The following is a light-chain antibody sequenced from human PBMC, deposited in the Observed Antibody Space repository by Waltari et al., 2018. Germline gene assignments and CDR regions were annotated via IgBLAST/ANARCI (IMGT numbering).Light chain of an antibody. V-gene: IGLV2-14*01. CDR2: EVT. CDR1: SSDVGGYNH. J-gene: IGLJ2*01. Sequence: QSALTQPASVSGSPGQSITISCTGTSSDVGGYNHVSWYQQQPGKAPKLLILEVTNRPSGISNRFSGSQSGNTASLTISGLQAEDEGEYYCSSFTTIGTLVVFGRGTKVTVL. CDR3: SSFTTIGTLVV.